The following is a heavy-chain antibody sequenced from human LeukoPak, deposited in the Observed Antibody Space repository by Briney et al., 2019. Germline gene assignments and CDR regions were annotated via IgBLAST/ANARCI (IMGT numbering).Heavy chain of an antibody. CDR3: ARVSQRVGANNWFDP. CDR1: GYTFTGYY. D-gene: IGHD1-26*01. CDR2: INPNSGGT. Sequence: ASVKVSCKASGYTFTGYYMHWVRQAPGQGLEWMGWINPNSGGTNYAQKFQGRVTMTRDTSISTAYMELSRLRSDDTAVYYCARVSQRVGANNWFDPWGQGTLVTVSS. J-gene: IGHJ5*02. V-gene: IGHV1-2*02.